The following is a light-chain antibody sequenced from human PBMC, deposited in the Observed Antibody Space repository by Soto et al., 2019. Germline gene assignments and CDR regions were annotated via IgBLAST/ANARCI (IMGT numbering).Light chain of an antibody. CDR2: WAS. CDR1: QSVLYSSNNKNY. V-gene: IGKV4-1*01. J-gene: IGKJ2*01. CDR3: QQYYSSLYT. Sequence: DIVMTQSPDSLAVSLGERATINRKSSQSVLYSSNNKNYLAWYQQKPGQPPKLLIYWASTRESGVPDRFSGSGSGTDFTLTISSLQVEDVAVYYCQQYYSSLYTFGQGTKLEIK.